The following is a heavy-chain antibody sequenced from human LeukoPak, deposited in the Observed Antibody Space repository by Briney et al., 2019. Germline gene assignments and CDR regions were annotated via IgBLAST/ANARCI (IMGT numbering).Heavy chain of an antibody. CDR3: ARDKDSIGYCSGGSCRVDAFDI. V-gene: IGHV6-1*01. J-gene: IGHJ3*02. D-gene: IGHD2-15*01. Sequence: SQTLSLTCAISGDSVSSNSAAWNWIRQSPSRGLEWLGRTYYRSKGYNDYTVSVKSRITINPDTSKNQFSLQLNSVTPEDTAVYYCARDKDSIGYCSGGSCRVDAFDIWGQGTMVTVSS. CDR1: GDSVSSNSAA. CDR2: TYYRSKGYN.